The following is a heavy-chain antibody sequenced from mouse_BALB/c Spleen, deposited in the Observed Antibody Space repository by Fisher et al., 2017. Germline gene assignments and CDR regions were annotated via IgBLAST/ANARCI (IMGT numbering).Heavy chain of an antibody. D-gene: IGHD4-1*01. V-gene: IGHV1-26*01. J-gene: IGHJ4*01. CDR3: ARYLKLGRAMDY. Sequence: KFKGKATLTADKSSSTAYMELLSLTSEDSAVYYCARYLKLGRAMDYWGQGTSVTVSS.